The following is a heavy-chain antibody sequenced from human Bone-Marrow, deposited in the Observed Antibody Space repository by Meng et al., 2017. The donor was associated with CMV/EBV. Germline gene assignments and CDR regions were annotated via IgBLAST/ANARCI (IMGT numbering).Heavy chain of an antibody. D-gene: IGHD7-27*01. CDR1: GGSINTYY. CDR3: ARILSGDSLAFDL. Sequence: GSLRLSCIVSGGSINTYYWSWIRQPPGKGLEWIGYIYSSGFTNYNPSLMSRLTISVDMSRNQFSLHLNSVTAADTAVYYCARILSGDSLAFDLWGPGQRVTVSS. CDR2: IYSSGFT. J-gene: IGHJ3*01. V-gene: IGHV4-4*09.